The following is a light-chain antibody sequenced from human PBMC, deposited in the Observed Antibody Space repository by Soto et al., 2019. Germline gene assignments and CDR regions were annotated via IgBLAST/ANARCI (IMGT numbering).Light chain of an antibody. J-gene: IGKJ1*01. CDR2: GTY. CDR1: QDIRTD. Sequence: DIQMTQSPSSLSASVGDRLTITCRASQDIRTDLVWFQQKPGKAPKRLIYGTYTLQSGVPSRFSGSGSGTEFTLTISSLQPEDFATYYCLQDNSYPRTFGQGTKVDIK. V-gene: IGKV1-17*01. CDR3: LQDNSYPRT.